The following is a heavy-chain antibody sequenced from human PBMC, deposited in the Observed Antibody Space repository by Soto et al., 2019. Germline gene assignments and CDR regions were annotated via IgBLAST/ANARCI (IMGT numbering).Heavy chain of an antibody. Sequence: SETLSLPCPVSGGSINSRSYYWGLIRQSPGKGLEWIGSIYYSGSTYYNPSLKSRVAISVDTSRNQVSLILSSVTAADTAVYYCGRSGDDYGSYIDYWAREPWSPSPQ. V-gene: IGHV4-39*01. D-gene: IGHD4-17*01. J-gene: IGHJ4*02. CDR3: GRSGDDYGSYIDY. CDR1: GGSINSRSYY. CDR2: IYYSGST.